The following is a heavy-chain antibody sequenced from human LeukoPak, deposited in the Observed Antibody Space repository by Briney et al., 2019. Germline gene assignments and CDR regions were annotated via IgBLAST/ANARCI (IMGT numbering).Heavy chain of an antibody. CDR2: ITSSSSTI. V-gene: IGHV3-48*01. D-gene: IGHD3-10*01. Sequence: GGSLRLSCAASGFTFSSYSMNWVRQAPGKWLEWVSYITSSSSTIYYADSVKGRFTISRDNAKNSLYLQMNSLRAEDTAVYYCARDYYGSGSYDLGQGTLVTVSS. CDR3: ARDYYGSGSYD. J-gene: IGHJ4*02. CDR1: GFTFSSYS.